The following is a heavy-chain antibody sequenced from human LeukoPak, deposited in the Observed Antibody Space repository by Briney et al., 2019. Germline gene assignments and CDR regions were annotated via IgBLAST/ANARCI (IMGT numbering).Heavy chain of an antibody. J-gene: IGHJ6*04. V-gene: IGHV3-23*01. CDR3: AKVGCSGGSCYYYYGMDV. D-gene: IGHD2-15*01. CDR2: ISGSGGST. CDR1: GFTFSSYA. Sequence: PGGSLRLSCAASGFTFSSYAMSWVRQAPGKGLEWVSAISGSGGSTYYADSVKGRFTISRDNSKNTLYLQMSSLRAEDTAVYYCAKVGCSGGSCYYYYGMDVWGKGTTVTVSS.